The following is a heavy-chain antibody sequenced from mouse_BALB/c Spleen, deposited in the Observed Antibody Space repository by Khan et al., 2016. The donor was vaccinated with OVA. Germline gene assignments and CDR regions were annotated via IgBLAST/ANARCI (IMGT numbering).Heavy chain of an antibody. CDR1: GFSLTNYG. CDR3: ARQPYYHYYIMDY. D-gene: IGHD2-10*01. Sequence: VQLQESGPGLVAPSQSLSITCTISGFSLTNYGVHWVRQPPGKGLEWLVVIWSDGSTTYNSALKSRLSISKDNSKSQVFLKMNSLQTDHTAVYYCARQPYYHYYIMDYWGQGTSVTVSS. V-gene: IGHV2-6-1*01. J-gene: IGHJ4*01. CDR2: IWSDGST.